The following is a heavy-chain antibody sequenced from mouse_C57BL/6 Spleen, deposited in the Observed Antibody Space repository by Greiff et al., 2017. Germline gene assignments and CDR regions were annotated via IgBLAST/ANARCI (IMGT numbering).Heavy chain of an antibody. CDR1: GYTFTSYW. CDR2: IYPGSGST. D-gene: IGHD2-1*01. Sequence: QVQLQQPGAELVKPGASVKMSCKASGYTFTSYWITWVKQRPGQGLEWIGDIYPGSGSTNYNEKFKSKATLTVDTSSSTAYMQLSSLTSEDSAVYYCARGVNYVGGYYYAMDYWGQGTSVTVSS. V-gene: IGHV1-55*01. CDR3: ARGVNYVGGYYYAMDY. J-gene: IGHJ4*01.